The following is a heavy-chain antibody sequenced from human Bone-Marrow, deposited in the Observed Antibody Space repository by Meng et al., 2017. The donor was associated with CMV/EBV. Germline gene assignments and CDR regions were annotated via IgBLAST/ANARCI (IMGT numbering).Heavy chain of an antibody. J-gene: IGHJ4*02. Sequence: SETLSLTCTVSGGSISSYYWSWIRQPPGKGLEWIGSIYHSGNTYYNPSLKSRVTISVDTSKSQFSLKLSSVTAANTAVYYCARGEGTTSNGFDYWGQGTLVTVSS. CDR2: IYHSGNT. D-gene: IGHD2/OR15-2a*01. CDR1: GGSISSYY. CDR3: ARGEGTTSNGFDY. V-gene: IGHV4-59*12.